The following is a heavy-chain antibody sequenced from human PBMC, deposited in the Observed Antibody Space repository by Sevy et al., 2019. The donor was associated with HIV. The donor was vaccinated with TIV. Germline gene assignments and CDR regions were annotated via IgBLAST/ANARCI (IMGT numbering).Heavy chain of an antibody. D-gene: IGHD3-16*02. Sequence: SETLSLTCAVYGGSFSAYYWNWIRQPPGKGLEWIGEINHSGSTNYNPSLKSRVTMSVDTSKKQFSLKLSSVTAADTAVYYCARVLADDYIWVSHRLKYYFDFWGQGTLVTVSS. CDR1: GGSFSAYY. CDR2: INHSGST. CDR3: ARVLADDYIWVSHRLKYYFDF. V-gene: IGHV4-34*01. J-gene: IGHJ4*02.